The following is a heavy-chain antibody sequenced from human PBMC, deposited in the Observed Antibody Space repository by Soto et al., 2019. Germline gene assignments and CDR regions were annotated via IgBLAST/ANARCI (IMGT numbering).Heavy chain of an antibody. CDR2: ISGSGGST. CDR3: AKDLLGSSSWDGGGY. J-gene: IGHJ4*02. CDR1: GFTFSSYA. V-gene: IGHV3-23*01. Sequence: GSLRLSCAASGFTFSSYAMSWVRQAPGKGLEWVSAISGSGGSTYYADSVKGRFTISRDNSKNTLYLQMNSLRAEDTAVYYCAKDLLGSSSWDGGGYWGQGTLVTVSS. D-gene: IGHD6-13*01.